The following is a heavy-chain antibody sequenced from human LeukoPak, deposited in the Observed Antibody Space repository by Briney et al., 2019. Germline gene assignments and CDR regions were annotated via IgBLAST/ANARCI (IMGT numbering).Heavy chain of an antibody. CDR3: ARDSGDYGDNNIDY. V-gene: IGHV3-30-3*01. J-gene: IGHJ4*02. CDR2: ISYDESNK. Sequence: GRSLRLSCAASGFTFSSYAMHWVRQAPGKGLEWVAVISYDESNKYYADSVKGRFTISRDNSKNTLYLQMSSLRAEDTAVYYCARDSGDYGDNNIDYWGQGTLVTVSS. D-gene: IGHD4-17*01. CDR1: GFTFSSYA.